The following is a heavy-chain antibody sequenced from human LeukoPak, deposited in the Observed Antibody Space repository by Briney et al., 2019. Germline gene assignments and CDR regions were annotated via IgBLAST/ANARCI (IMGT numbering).Heavy chain of an antibody. Sequence: SETLSLTCSVSGASIRSSTHYWAWLRQAPGTGLEWVGSIFYSGDTYYHPALRSRLTIAVDTSKNQFSLNLASVTASDTGTYFCSRRGTTSSIGWFDPWGQGAPVSVSS. CDR1: GASIRSSTHY. V-gene: IGHV4-39*01. D-gene: IGHD3-16*01. J-gene: IGHJ5*02. CDR3: SRRGTTSSIGWFDP. CDR2: IFYSGDT.